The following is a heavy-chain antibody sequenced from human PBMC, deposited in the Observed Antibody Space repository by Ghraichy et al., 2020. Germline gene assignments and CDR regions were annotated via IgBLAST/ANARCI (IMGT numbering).Heavy chain of an antibody. D-gene: IGHD1-7*01. V-gene: IGHV1-18*01. Sequence: ASVKVSCKASGYTFSSYGISWVRQAPGQGLEWMGWISAYNGNTNYAQKLQGRVTMTTDTTTSTAYMELRSLRSDDTAVYYCARDLGNWNYGWYFDYWGQGTLVTVSS. CDR1: GYTFSSYG. CDR2: ISAYNGNT. J-gene: IGHJ4*02. CDR3: ARDLGNWNYGWYFDY.